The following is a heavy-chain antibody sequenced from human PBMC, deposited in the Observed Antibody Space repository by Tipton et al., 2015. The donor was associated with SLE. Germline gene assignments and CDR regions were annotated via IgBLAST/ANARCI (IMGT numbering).Heavy chain of an antibody. CDR3: ARGAVVVPAGAFDI. Sequence: TLSLTCTVSGGSISSYYWSWIRQPPGKGLEWIGYIYYSGSTNYNPSLKSRVTISVDTPKNQFSLKLSSVTAADTAVYYCARGAVVVPAGAFDIWGQGTMVTVSS. V-gene: IGHV4-59*01. J-gene: IGHJ3*02. CDR1: GGSISSYY. D-gene: IGHD2-2*01. CDR2: IYYSGST.